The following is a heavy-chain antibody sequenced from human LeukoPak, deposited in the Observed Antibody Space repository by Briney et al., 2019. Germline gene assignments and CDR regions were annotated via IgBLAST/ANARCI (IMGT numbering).Heavy chain of an antibody. Sequence: PSETLSLTCTVSGGSISSYYWSWIRQPPGKGLEWIGYIYYSGSTNYNPSLKSRVTISVDTSKNQFSLKLSSVTAADTAVYYCARDESNWIDPWGQGTLVTVSS. V-gene: IGHV4-59*01. CDR1: GGSISSYY. J-gene: IGHJ5*02. CDR3: ARDESNWIDP. CDR2: IYYSGST.